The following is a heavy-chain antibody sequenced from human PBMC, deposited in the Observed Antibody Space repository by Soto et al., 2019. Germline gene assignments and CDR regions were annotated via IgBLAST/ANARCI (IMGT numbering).Heavy chain of an antibody. CDR2: ISNDGSNK. Sequence: QVQLVESGGGVVRPGRSLRLSCAASGFTFSSYARHWVRQAPGKGLEWVAVISNDGSNKYYADSVKGRFTISRDNSKNTLYLQMNSLRAEDTAVYYCARDPDSSGYYCNWFDPWGQGTLVTVSS. D-gene: IGHD3-22*01. CDR1: GFTFSSYA. V-gene: IGHV3-30-3*01. J-gene: IGHJ5*02. CDR3: ARDPDSSGYYCNWFDP.